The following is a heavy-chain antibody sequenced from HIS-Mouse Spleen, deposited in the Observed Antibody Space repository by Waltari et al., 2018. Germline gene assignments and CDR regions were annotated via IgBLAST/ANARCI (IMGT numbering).Heavy chain of an antibody. CDR1: GGSISSSSYY. Sequence: QLQLQESGPGLVKPSETLSLTCTVSGGSISSSSYYWGWIRQPPGKGREWIGGIYFSGRTYYNPSHKSRVTISVATSKNQFSLKLSSVTAADTAVYYCAREIPYSSSWYDWYFDLWGRGTLVTVSS. V-gene: IGHV4-39*07. CDR3: AREIPYSSSWYDWYFDL. CDR2: IYFSGRT. D-gene: IGHD6-13*01. J-gene: IGHJ2*01.